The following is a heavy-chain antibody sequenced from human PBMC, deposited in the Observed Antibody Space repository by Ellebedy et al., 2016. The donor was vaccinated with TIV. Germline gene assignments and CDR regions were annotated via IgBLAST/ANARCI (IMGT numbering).Heavy chain of an antibody. D-gene: IGHD2-21*01. CDR1: GIIVSDYF. J-gene: IGHJ5*02. V-gene: IGHV3-66*01. CDR3: ARDPGGGGDFGVNWFDP. Sequence: GESLKISCEASGIIVSDYFMNWVRQAPGKGLEWVSVLYPDAKTNYTDSVNGRFIVSRDSSKNTLYLQMNSLTAEDTAVYYCARDPGGGGDFGVNWFDPWGQGTLVTVSS. CDR2: LYPDAKT.